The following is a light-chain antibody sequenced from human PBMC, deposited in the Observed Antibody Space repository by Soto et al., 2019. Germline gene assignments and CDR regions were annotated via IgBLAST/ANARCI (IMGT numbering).Light chain of an antibody. J-gene: IGLJ1*01. CDR2: SNN. CDR1: SSNIGSNT. V-gene: IGLV1-44*01. Sequence: QSVLTQPPSASRAPGQRGPISCSGSSSNIGSNTVNWYQQLPGTAPKLLIYSNNQRPSGVPDRFSGSKSGTSASLAISGLQSEDEADYYCAAWDDSLNGYVFGTGTKVTVL. CDR3: AAWDDSLNGYV.